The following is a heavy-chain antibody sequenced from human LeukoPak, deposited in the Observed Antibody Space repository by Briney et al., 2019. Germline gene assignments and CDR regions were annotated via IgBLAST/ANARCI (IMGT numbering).Heavy chain of an antibody. D-gene: IGHD1-26*01. CDR1: GGSISSYY. CDR3: ARGRRYSGLQDY. CDR2: IYYSGST. J-gene: IGHJ4*02. Sequence: PSETLSLTYTVSGGSISSYYWSWIRQPPGKGLEWIGYIYYSGSTNYNPSLKSRVTISVDTSKNQFSLKLSSVTAADAAVYYCARGRRYSGLQDYWGQGTLVTVSS. V-gene: IGHV4-59*01.